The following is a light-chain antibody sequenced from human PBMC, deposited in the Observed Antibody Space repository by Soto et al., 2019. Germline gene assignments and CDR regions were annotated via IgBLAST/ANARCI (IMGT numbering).Light chain of an antibody. CDR1: QGISSY. CDR2: TAS. Sequence: DIQLTQSPSFLSASVGDRVTITCRASQGISSYLAWYQQKPGKAPNLLIHTASTLHSGVPSRFSGSGSGTEFTLTISSLQPGDFATYYCQQRHSYPITFGQGTRLEI. CDR3: QQRHSYPIT. J-gene: IGKJ5*01. V-gene: IGKV1-9*01.